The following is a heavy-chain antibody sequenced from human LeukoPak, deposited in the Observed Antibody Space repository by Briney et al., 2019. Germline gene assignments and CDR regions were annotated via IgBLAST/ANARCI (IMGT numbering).Heavy chain of an antibody. V-gene: IGHV4-59*01. Sequence: SETLSLTCTVSGGSISSYYWSWIRQPLGKGLEWIGYIYYSGSTNYNPSLKSRVTITVDTSKNQFSLKLSSVTAADTAVYYCARGGYYDSSGYSGDYWGQGTLVTVSS. D-gene: IGHD3-22*01. J-gene: IGHJ4*02. CDR1: GGSISSYY. CDR2: IYYSGST. CDR3: ARGGYYDSSGYSGDY.